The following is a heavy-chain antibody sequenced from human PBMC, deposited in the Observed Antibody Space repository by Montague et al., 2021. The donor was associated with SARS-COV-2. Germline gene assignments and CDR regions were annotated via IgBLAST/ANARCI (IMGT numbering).Heavy chain of an antibody. V-gene: IGHV4-59*08. CDR2: ISYSGST. D-gene: IGHD2-15*01. CDR3: ARHYSATRPADY. CDR1: GGSISSFY. J-gene: IGHJ4*02. Sequence: SETLSLTCTVSGGSISSFYWSWFRQPPGKGLEWIGYISYSGSTNYNPSLTSRVTMSVDTSKNQFSLKLNSVTAADTAVYYCARHYSATRPADYWGQGTLVTVSS.